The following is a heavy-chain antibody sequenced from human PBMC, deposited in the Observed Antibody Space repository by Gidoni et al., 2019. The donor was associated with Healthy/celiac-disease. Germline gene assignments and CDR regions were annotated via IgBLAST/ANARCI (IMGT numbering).Heavy chain of an antibody. CDR2: VYYSGST. D-gene: IGHD3-9*01. Sequence: QLQLQESGPGLVKPSEPLSLTCTVSGASISSSSYYWGWIRQPPGKGLEWIGSVYYSGSTYYNPSLKSRVTISVDTSKNQFSLKLSSVTAADTAVYYCARPYYDILTGHNWFDPWGQGTLVTVSS. CDR1: GASISSSSYY. CDR3: ARPYYDILTGHNWFDP. V-gene: IGHV4-39*01. J-gene: IGHJ5*02.